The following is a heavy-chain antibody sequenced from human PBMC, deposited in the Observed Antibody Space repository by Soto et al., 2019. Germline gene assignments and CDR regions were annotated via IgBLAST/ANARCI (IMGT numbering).Heavy chain of an antibody. CDR2: INAGNGNT. V-gene: IGHV1-3*01. CDR3: ARDLGWWPWDY. CDR1: GYTFTSYA. Sequence: QVQLVQSGAEVKKPGASVKVSCKASGYTFTSYAMHWVRQAPGQRLEWMGWINAGNGNTKYSQRFQGRVTITRDTSASTAYMELSSLRSEDTAVYYCARDLGWWPWDYWGQGTLVTVSS. D-gene: IGHD2-15*01. J-gene: IGHJ4*02.